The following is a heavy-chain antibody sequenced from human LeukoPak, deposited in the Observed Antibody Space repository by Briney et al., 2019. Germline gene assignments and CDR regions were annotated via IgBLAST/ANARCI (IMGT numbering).Heavy chain of an antibody. D-gene: IGHD4-17*01. CDR2: IYPGDSDT. V-gene: IGHV5-51*03. CDR3: ARLILLAADYGVYHSMAFDI. J-gene: IGHJ3*02. CDR1: GYSFTSYW. Sequence: GESLKISCKGSGYSFTSYWIGWVRQIRGKGLEWMGIIYPGDSDTRYSPSFQGQVTISADKSISTAYLQWSSLKASDTAMYYCARLILLAADYGVYHSMAFDIWGQGTMVTVSS.